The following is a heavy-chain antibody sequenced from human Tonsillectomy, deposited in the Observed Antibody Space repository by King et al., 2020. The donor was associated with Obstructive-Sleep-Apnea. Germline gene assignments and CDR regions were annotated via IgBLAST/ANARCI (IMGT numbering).Heavy chain of an antibody. D-gene: IGHD3-3*01. CDR2: ISSSSRYI. J-gene: IGHJ5*02. CDR3: ARDLNDFWSGYPNWFDP. Sequence: VQLVESGGGLVKPGGSLRLSCAASGFTFSSYSMNWVRQAPGKGLEWVSSISSSSRYIYYAESVKGRFTISRENAKNSLYLQMNSLRAEDTAVYYCARDLNDFWSGYPNWFDPWGQGTLVTVSS. V-gene: IGHV3-21*01. CDR1: GFTFSSYS.